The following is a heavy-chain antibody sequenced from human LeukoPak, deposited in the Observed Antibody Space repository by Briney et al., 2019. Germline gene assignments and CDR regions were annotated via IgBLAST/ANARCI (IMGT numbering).Heavy chain of an antibody. V-gene: IGHV3-23*01. CDR2: ISGSGGST. Sequence: GRSLRPSCAASGFTFSSYAMSWVRQAPGKGLEWVSAISGSGGSTYYADSVKGRFTISRDNSKNTLYLQMNSLRAEDTALYYCAKGVGNYDYVWGSFFDYGGQGTLVTVSS. CDR3: AKGVGNYDYVWGSFFDY. CDR1: GFTFSSYA. J-gene: IGHJ4*02. D-gene: IGHD3-16*01.